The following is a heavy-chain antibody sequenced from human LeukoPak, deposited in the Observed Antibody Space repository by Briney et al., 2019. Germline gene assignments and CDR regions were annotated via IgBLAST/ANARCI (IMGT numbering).Heavy chain of an antibody. V-gene: IGHV3-30-3*01. CDR2: ISYDGYTI. CDR1: GFTFNSYA. Sequence: PGGSLRLSCAASGFTFNSYAMHWVRQAPGKGLEGVAVISYDGYTIYYADSVRGRFTISRDNSKNILYLQMDSLRAGDTAVYYCARSGGLQKFDWWGQGTLVTVSS. CDR3: ARSGGLQKFDW. D-gene: IGHD4-11*01. J-gene: IGHJ4*02.